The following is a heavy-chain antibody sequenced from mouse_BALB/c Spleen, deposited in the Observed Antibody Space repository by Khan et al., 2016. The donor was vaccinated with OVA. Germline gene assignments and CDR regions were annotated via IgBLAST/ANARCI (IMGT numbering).Heavy chain of an antibody. CDR3: ARGKYYGYYFDY. D-gene: IGHD1-1*01. CDR1: GYTFTSCCA. V-gene: IGHV3-2*02. J-gene: IGHJ2*01. Sequence: VQLVESGPGLVKPSQSLSLTCTVSGYTFTSCCAWNLIRQFPGNKLEMMGNITYTGVTSYTESLKSRITITPDTSTNPSFLQLNCLNTEDTATYYCARGKYYGYYFDYWGQGTTLTVSS. CDR2: ITYTGVT.